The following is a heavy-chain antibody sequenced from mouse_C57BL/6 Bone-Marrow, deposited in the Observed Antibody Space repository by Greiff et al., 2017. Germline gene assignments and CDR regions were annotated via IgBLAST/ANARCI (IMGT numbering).Heavy chain of an antibody. D-gene: IGHD2-3*01. V-gene: IGHV1-19*01. J-gene: IGHJ3*01. Sequence: EVKLMESGPVLVKPGASVKMSCKASGYTFTDYYMNWVKQSHGKSLEWIGVINPYNGGTSYNQKFKGKATLTVDKSSSTAYMELNSLTSEDSAVYYCARWLLSFAYWGQGTLVTVSA. CDR1: GYTFTDYY. CDR3: ARWLLSFAY. CDR2: INPYNGGT.